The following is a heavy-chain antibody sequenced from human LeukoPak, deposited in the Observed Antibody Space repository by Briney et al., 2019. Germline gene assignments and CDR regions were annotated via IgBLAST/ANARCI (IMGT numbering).Heavy chain of an antibody. Sequence: ASVKVSCKASGYTFTGYYMHWVRQAPGQGLEWMGWISPNSGNTGYAQKFQGRVTMTRNTSISTAYMELSSLRSEDTAVYYCARALSGYVPYWGQGTLVTVSS. V-gene: IGHV1-8*02. D-gene: IGHD5-12*01. CDR2: ISPNSGNT. CDR1: GYTFTGYY. CDR3: ARALSGYVPY. J-gene: IGHJ4*02.